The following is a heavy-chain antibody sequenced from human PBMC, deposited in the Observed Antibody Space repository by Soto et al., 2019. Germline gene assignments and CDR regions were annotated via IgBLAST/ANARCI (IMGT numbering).Heavy chain of an antibody. CDR2: IKSKTDGGTT. J-gene: IGHJ6*02. D-gene: IGHD1-7*01. Sequence: PGGSLRLSCAASGFTFSNAWMNWVRQAPGKGLEWVGRIKSKTDGGTTDYAAPVKGRFTISRDDSKNTLYLQMNSLKTEDTAVYYCTTTNNWNYILHGMDVWGQGTTVTVSS. CDR1: GFTFSNAW. CDR3: TTTNNWNYILHGMDV. V-gene: IGHV3-15*07.